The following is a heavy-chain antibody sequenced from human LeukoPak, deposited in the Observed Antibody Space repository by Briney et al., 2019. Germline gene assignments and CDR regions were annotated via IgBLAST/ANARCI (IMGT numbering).Heavy chain of an antibody. J-gene: IGHJ5*02. CDR3: ARDYAGSSSWNWFDP. D-gene: IGHD6-13*01. CDR1: GGSIRSYY. Sequence: PSETLSLTCTVSGGSIRSYYWSWIRQPPGKGLEWIGYIYDSGSTNYNPSLKSRVTISVDMSKNQFSLKVSSVTAADTAVYYCARDYAGSSSWNWFDPWGQGTLVTVSS. V-gene: IGHV4-59*01. CDR2: IYDSGST.